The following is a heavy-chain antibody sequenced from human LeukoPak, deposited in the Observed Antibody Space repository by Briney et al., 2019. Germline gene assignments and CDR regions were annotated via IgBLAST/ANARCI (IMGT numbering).Heavy chain of an antibody. V-gene: IGHV3-23*01. Sequence: GSLRLSCSASGFIFSNYAMSWVRRAPGKGLEWVSGISSSGGSTYYRDSVKGRFTISRDNSRNTLYLQMNSLRAEDTAVYYCAKDCLGSWSGYYFGVFDCWGQGTLVTVSS. CDR3: AKDCLGSWSGYYFGVFDC. D-gene: IGHD3-3*01. CDR1: GFIFSNYA. CDR2: ISSSGGST. J-gene: IGHJ4*02.